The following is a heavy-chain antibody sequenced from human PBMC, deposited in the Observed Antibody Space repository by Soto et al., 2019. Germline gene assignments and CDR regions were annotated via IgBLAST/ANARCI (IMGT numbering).Heavy chain of an antibody. CDR2: ISAYNGNT. CDR3: ARDRLVSSGWYILGDYNWFDP. J-gene: IGHJ5*02. D-gene: IGHD6-19*01. Sequence: ASVKVSCKASGYIFTNYGISWVRQAPGQGLEWMGWISAYNGNTDYARKFQGRVTMATDTSTNTAYMELRSLRSDDTAVYYCARDRLVSSGWYILGDYNWFDPWGQGTQVTVSS. V-gene: IGHV1-18*04. CDR1: GYIFTNYG.